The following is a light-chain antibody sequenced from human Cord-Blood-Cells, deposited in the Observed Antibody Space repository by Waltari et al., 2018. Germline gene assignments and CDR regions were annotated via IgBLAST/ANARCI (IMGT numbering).Light chain of an antibody. CDR2: DAS. CDR1: QSISSW. V-gene: IGKV1-5*01. J-gene: IGKJ1*01. Sequence: DIQMTQSPSTLSASVGDRVTITCRASQSISSWLAWYQKKREKAPKLLIYDASSLESGVPSRFSSSGSGTEFTLTISSLQPDVFATYYCQQYNSYWTFGQGTKVEIK. CDR3: QQYNSYWT.